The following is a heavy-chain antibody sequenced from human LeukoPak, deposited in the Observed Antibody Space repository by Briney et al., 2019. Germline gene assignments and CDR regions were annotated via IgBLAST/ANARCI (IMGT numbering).Heavy chain of an antibody. CDR1: GYPFKTYG. CDR2: ISAYNGNT. Sequence: ASVKVSCKASGYPFKTYGISWVRQAPGQGLEWMGWISAYNGNTNYAQKLQGRVTMTTDTSTSTAYMELRSLRSDDTAVYYCAREREPYYYGSGSSGGDWVWGQGTLVTVSS. J-gene: IGHJ4*02. V-gene: IGHV1-18*01. D-gene: IGHD3-10*01. CDR3: AREREPYYYGSGSSGGDWV.